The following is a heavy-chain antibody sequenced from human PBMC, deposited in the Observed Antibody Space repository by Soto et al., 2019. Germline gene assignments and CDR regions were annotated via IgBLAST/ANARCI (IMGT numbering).Heavy chain of an antibody. CDR1: GFTFSSYA. CDR2: ISYDGSNK. D-gene: IGHD3-22*01. V-gene: IGHV3-30-3*01. Sequence: QVQLVESGGGVVQPGRSLRLSCAASGFTFSSYAMHWVRQAPGKGLEWVAVISYDGSNKYYADSVKGRFTISRDNSKNTLYLQMNSLRAEDTAVYYCARDKTLVTDYYDSSVPNDYWGQGTLVTVSS. CDR3: ARDKTLVTDYYDSSVPNDY. J-gene: IGHJ4*02.